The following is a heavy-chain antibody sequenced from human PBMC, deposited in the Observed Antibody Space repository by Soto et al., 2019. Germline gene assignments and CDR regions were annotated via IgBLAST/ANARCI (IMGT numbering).Heavy chain of an antibody. CDR1: GGSISSGGYY. J-gene: IGHJ4*02. CDR2: IYYSGST. CDR3: ASGPIAAAGTMVFDY. V-gene: IGHV4-31*03. D-gene: IGHD6-13*01. Sequence: QVQLQESGPGLVKPSQTLSLTCTVSGGSISSGGYYWSWIRQHPGKGLEWIGYIYYSGSTYYNPSFMSRVTISVDTSKNQFSLKLSSVTAADTAVYYCASGPIAAAGTMVFDYWGQGTLVTVSS.